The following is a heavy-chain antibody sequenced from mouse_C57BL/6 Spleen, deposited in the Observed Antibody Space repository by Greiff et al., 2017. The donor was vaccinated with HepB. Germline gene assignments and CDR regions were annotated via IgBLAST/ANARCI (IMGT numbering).Heavy chain of an antibody. V-gene: IGHV1-4*01. Sequence: VQLQQSGAELARPGASVKMSCKASGYTFTSYTMHWVNQRPGQGLEWIGYINPSSGYTKYNQKFKDKATLTADKSSSTAYMQLSSLTSEDSAVYYCARSGSSDYYAMDYWGQGTSVTVSS. J-gene: IGHJ4*01. CDR1: GYTFTSYT. CDR3: ARSGSSDYYAMDY. D-gene: IGHD1-1*01. CDR2: INPSSGYT.